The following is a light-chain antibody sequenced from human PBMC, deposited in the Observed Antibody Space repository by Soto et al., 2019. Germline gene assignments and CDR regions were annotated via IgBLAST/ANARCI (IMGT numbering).Light chain of an antibody. CDR2: GAS. CDR1: ESVNRD. J-gene: IGKJ4*01. CDR3: QQYNQWPLT. V-gene: IGKV3-15*01. Sequence: EIVMPQSPGTLSVSPGERATLSCRASESVNRDLGWYQQEPGQAPRLLIYGASTRATGIPDRFSGSGSGTDWTLTISSLQSEDFVVYCCQQYNQWPLTFGGGTKVEVK.